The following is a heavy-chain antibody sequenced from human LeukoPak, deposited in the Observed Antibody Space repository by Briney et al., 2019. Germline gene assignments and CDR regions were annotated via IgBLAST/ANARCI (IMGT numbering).Heavy chain of an antibody. J-gene: IGHJ4*02. Sequence: PGGSLRLSCAASGFTFNIFWMSWVRQAPGKGLEWVANIKHDGSEKYYGDSVRGRFTISRDNAKNSLILQMNSLRGEDTAVYYCARGYGTAMGGLDYWGQGTLVTVSS. V-gene: IGHV3-7*02. D-gene: IGHD5-18*01. CDR1: GFTFNIFW. CDR3: ARGYGTAMGGLDY. CDR2: IKHDGSEK.